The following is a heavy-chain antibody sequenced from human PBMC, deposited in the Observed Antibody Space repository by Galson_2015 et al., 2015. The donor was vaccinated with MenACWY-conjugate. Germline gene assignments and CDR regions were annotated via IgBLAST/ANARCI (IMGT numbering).Heavy chain of an antibody. CDR1: GFVFSGYA. CDR2: ISGSGGDI. D-gene: IGHD3-10*01. J-gene: IGHJ5*02. V-gene: IGHV3-23*01. Sequence: SLRLSCAASGFVFSGYAMNWVRQASGKGLEWVSSISGSGGDIYYADSVKGRSTISKDFSQNTVHLQMDSLRAEDTAQYYCVKDRFGGGNWLDAWGQGTLVIVSS. CDR3: VKDRFGGGNWLDA.